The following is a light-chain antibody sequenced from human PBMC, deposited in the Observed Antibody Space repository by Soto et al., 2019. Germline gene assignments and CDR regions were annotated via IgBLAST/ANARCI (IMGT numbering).Light chain of an antibody. CDR2: DAS. J-gene: IGKJ1*01. CDR3: QPRSGWPWM. V-gene: IGKV3-11*01. CDR1: QRVSRY. Sequence: ESVFPGCRATRPLCQGESASRCCRASQRVSRYLGWYQQKPGQAPRLLMYDASSRATGIPARFSGGGSGTDFTLTISSLEPEDFAAYYCQPRSGWPWMFGQGTKVDIK.